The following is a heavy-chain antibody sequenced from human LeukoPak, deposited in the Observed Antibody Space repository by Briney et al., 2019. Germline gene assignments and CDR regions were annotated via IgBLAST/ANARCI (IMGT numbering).Heavy chain of an antibody. Sequence: GGSLRLSCAASGFTFSNYGMNWVRQAPGKGLEWLSYISSSGSTINYADSGKGRVTISRDNAKDSLYLQMNSLRAEDTAIYYCAREYSSTWYAGRGLFDYWGQGTLVTVSS. V-gene: IGHV3-48*03. CDR3: AREYSSTWYAGRGLFDY. CDR1: GFTFSNYG. CDR2: ISSSGSTI. J-gene: IGHJ4*02. D-gene: IGHD6-13*01.